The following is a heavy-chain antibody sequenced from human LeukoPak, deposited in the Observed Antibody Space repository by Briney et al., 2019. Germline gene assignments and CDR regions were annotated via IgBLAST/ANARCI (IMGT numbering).Heavy chain of an antibody. Sequence: GASVKVSCKASGVTFSSYAMSWVRQAPGQGLEWMGGIIPMFKTPKYVQKFQDRLTITADESTRTAYMELNSLRSDDTAVYYCARDGGVSVDYWGQGTLITASS. CDR1: GVTFSSYA. J-gene: IGHJ4*02. V-gene: IGHV1-69*01. CDR2: IIPMFKTP. CDR3: ARDGGVSVDY. D-gene: IGHD3-16*01.